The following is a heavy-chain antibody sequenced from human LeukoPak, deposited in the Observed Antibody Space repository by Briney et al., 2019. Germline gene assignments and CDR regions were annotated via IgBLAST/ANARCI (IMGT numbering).Heavy chain of an antibody. CDR3: ARYSVVYYYVDV. Sequence: GGSLRLSCAASGFTFDTYNFNWVRQAPGKGLEWVASIRSYSSYIHYADSAKGRFTISRDDAKKSLDLQMNSLRAEDTAVYFCARYSVVYYYVDVWGAGTTVIVSS. CDR2: IRSYSSYI. D-gene: IGHD2-2*01. J-gene: IGHJ6*03. CDR1: GFTFDTYN. V-gene: IGHV3-21*01.